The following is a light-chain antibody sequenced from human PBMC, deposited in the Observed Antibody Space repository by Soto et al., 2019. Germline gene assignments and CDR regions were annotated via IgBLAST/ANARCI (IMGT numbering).Light chain of an antibody. Sequence: QSVLTQPPSAPGSPGQSVTISCTGTSSDVGGYNYVSWYQQHPGKAPKLMIYDVNKRPSGVPDRFSGSKSGNTASLTVSGLQAEDEADYYCSSYAGSNRRVFGGGTKLTVL. CDR2: DVN. V-gene: IGLV2-8*01. J-gene: IGLJ3*02. CDR3: SSYAGSNRRV. CDR1: SSDVGGYNY.